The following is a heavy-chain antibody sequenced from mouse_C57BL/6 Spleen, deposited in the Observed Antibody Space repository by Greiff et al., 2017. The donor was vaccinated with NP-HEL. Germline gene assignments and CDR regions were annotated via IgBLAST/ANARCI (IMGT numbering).Heavy chain of an antibody. J-gene: IGHJ3*01. CDR1: GYALSSSW. CDR2: IYPGDGDT. CDR3: ARGPEGFAY. V-gene: IGHV1-82*01. Sequence: QVQLQQSGPELVKPGASVKISCKASGYALSSSWMNWVKQRPGKGLEWIGRIYPGDGDTNYNGKFKGKATLTADKSSSTAYMQLSSLTSEDSAVYFCARGPEGFAYWGQGTLVTVSA.